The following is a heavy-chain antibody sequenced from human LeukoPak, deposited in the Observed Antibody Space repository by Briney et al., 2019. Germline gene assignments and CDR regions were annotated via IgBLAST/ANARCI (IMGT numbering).Heavy chain of an antibody. D-gene: IGHD5-24*01. V-gene: IGHV3-23*01. J-gene: IGHJ5*02. Sequence: GGSLRLSCAASGFTFSSYAMSWVRQAPGKGLEWVSAISGSGGSTYYADSVKGRFTISRDNSKNMLYLQVNSLRTEDTAVYYCARASRDGTENWLDPWGQGTLVTVSS. CDR1: GFTFSSYA. CDR2: ISGSGGST. CDR3: ARASRDGTENWLDP.